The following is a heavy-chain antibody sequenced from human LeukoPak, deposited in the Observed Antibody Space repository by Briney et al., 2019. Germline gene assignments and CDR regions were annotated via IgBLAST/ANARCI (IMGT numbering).Heavy chain of an antibody. CDR1: GYNFTNYW. CDR2: IYPGDSDV. Sequence: GESLKISCKGSGYNFTNYWIGWVRQMPGKGLEWMGVIYPGDSDVRYSPSFQGQVTISADKSINTAYLQRSSLKASDTAIYYRARGGSHFEYWGQGTLVTVSS. J-gene: IGHJ4*02. CDR3: ARGGSHFEY. V-gene: IGHV5-51*01. D-gene: IGHD3-16*01.